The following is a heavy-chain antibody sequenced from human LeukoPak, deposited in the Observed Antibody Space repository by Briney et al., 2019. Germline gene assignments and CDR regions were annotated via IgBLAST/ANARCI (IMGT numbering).Heavy chain of an antibody. D-gene: IGHD3-22*01. CDR1: GFTFSSYA. V-gene: IGHV3-23*01. J-gene: IGHJ4*02. CDR3: ANNPAYYYDSSGYYYDY. Sequence: PGGSLRLSCAASGFTFSSYAMSWVRQAPGKGLEWVSAISGSDGSTYYADSVKGRFTISRDNSKNTLYLQMNSLRAEDTAVYYCANNPAYYYDSSGYYYDYWGQGTLVTVSS. CDR2: ISGSDGST.